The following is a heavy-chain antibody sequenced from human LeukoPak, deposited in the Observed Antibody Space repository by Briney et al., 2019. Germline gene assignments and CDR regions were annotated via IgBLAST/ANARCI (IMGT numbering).Heavy chain of an antibody. V-gene: IGHV3-21*01. J-gene: IGHJ4*02. CDR3: ARALSYSYGSMDF. Sequence: GGSLRLSCAASGFTFSSYSMNWVRQAPGKGLEWVSSISSGSKYIYNADSVKGRFTISRDNAKNSLYLQMNSLRAEDTAVYCCARALSYSYGSMDFWGQGTLVIASS. D-gene: IGHD5-18*01. CDR1: GFTFSSYS. CDR2: ISSGSKYI.